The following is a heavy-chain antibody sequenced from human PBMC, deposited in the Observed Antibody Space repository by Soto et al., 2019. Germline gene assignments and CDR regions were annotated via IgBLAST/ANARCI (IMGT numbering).Heavy chain of an antibody. CDR1: GYTFTRYG. Sequence: QVKLVQSGAEVKKPGASVKVSCKASGYTFTRYGISWVRQAPGQGLEWMGWISAYNGNTNYAQKLQGRVTMTTETFTSIAYMELRSLRSDDTAVYYCARSLTVSGWYGIDYWGQGTLVTVSS. D-gene: IGHD6-19*01. CDR2: ISAYNGNT. J-gene: IGHJ4*02. V-gene: IGHV1-18*04. CDR3: ARSLTVSGWYGIDY.